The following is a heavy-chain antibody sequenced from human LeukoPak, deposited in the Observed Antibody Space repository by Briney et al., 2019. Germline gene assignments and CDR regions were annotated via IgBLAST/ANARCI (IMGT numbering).Heavy chain of an antibody. CDR1: GFTFSSYA. V-gene: IGHV3-30-3*01. D-gene: IGHD6-13*01. J-gene: IGHJ4*02. CDR3: AKDSRRFDY. CDR2: ISYDGSNK. Sequence: GGSLRLSCAASGFTFSSYAMHWVRQAPGKGLEWVAVISYDGSNKYYAGSVKGRFTISRDNSKNTLYLQMNSLRAEDTAVYYCAKDSRRFDYWGQGTLVTVSS.